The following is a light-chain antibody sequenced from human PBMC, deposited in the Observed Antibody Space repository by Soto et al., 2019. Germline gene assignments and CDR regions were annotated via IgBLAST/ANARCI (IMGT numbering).Light chain of an antibody. CDR1: QSVSSSY. J-gene: IGKJ1*01. CDR2: GAS. Sequence: EIVLTQCPGSLSLSPGERATLSCRASQSVSSSYLAWYQQKPGQAPRILIYGASSRATGIPDWFSGSGSGTVFTLTISRLEPEDFAVYYCQQYGSSGTLGQGTKVDIK. V-gene: IGKV3-20*01. CDR3: QQYGSSGT.